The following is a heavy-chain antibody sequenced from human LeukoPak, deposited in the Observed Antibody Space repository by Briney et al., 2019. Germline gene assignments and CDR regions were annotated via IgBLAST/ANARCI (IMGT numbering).Heavy chain of an antibody. D-gene: IGHD3-10*01. J-gene: IGHJ4*02. Sequence: GGSLRLSCAASGFTFSSYGMSWVRQAPGKGLEWVSAISGSGGSTYYADSVKGRFTISRDNSKNTLYLQMNSLRAEDTAVYYCAKRGYGSGSSYYFDYWGQGTLVTVSS. V-gene: IGHV3-23*01. CDR3: AKRGYGSGSSYYFDY. CDR1: GFTFSSYG. CDR2: ISGSGGST.